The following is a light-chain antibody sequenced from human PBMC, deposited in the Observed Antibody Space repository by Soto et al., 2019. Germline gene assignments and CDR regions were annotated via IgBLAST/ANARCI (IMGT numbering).Light chain of an antibody. J-gene: IGLJ3*02. CDR1: SPNIGSNY. Sequence: QSVVTQPPSASGTPGQRVTISCSGSSPNIGSNYVYWHQQLPGTAPRLLIYKDNQRPSGVPDRFSGSKSGTSASLAISGLRSEDEADYYCVAWDDSLSAWVFGGGTKLTVL. CDR3: VAWDDSLSAWV. V-gene: IGLV1-47*01. CDR2: KDN.